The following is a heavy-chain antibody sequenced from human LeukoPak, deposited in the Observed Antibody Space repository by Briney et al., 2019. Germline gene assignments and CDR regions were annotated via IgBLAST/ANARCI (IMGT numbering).Heavy chain of an antibody. CDR2: IYYSGST. J-gene: IGHJ4*02. D-gene: IGHD3-10*01. CDR1: GGFISSGDYY. Sequence: SETLSLTCTVSGGFISSGDYYWSWIRQPPGKGLEWIGYIYYSGSTYYNPSLKSRDTISVDTSKNQFSLKLSSVTAADAAMYYCVRGYGSGSYPFDYWGQGTLVTVSS. V-gene: IGHV4-30-4*01. CDR3: VRGYGSGSYPFDY.